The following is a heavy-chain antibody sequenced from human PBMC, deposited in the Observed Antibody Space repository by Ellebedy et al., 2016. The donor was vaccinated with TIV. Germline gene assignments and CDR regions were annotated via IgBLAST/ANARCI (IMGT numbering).Heavy chain of an antibody. Sequence: GGSLRLSCAASGFTVTTYWMHWVRQAPGKGLEWVALVSYDGSSNYYADSVKGRFTISRDNSKNTLSLQMNSLRGEDSAVYYCARDAVQRYFYGVGVWGQGTTVTVSS. CDR3: ARDAVQRYFYGVGV. D-gene: IGHD1-1*01. CDR1: GFTVTTYW. CDR2: VSYDGSSN. V-gene: IGHV3-30*03. J-gene: IGHJ6*02.